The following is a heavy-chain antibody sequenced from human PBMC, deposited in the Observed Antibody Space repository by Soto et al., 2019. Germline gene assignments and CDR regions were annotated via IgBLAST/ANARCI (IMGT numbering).Heavy chain of an antibody. J-gene: IGHJ5*02. V-gene: IGHV4-31*03. CDR3: AREVQQLVSNWFDP. CDR2: IYYSGST. CDR1: GGSISSGGYY. Sequence: SETLSLTCTVSGGSISSGGYYWSWIRQHPGKGLEWIGYIYYSGSTYYNPSLKSRVTISVDTSKNQFSLKLSSVTAADTAVYYCAREVQQLVSNWFDPWGQGTLVTVSS. D-gene: IGHD6-6*01.